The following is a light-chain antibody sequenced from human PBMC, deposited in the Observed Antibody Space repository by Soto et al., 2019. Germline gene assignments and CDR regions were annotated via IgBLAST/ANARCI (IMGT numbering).Light chain of an antibody. J-gene: IGKJ1*01. CDR2: KAS. CDR1: QSISSW. V-gene: IGKV1-5*03. CDR3: QQYNSYSPWT. Sequence: DIQMTQSPSTLSASVGDRVTITCRASQSISSWLAWYQQKPGKAPKLLIYKASSLESGVPSRFSGSGSGTEFPLTISSLQPDDFATYYGQQYNSYSPWTVGQGTKVEIK.